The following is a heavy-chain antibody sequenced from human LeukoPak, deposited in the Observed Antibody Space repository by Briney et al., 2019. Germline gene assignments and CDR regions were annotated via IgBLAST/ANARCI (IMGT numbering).Heavy chain of an antibody. D-gene: IGHD3-22*01. J-gene: IGHJ4*02. CDR1: GGTFSSYA. CDR2: IIPIFGTA. V-gene: IGHV1-69*13. CDR3: ARVGYYDSQWY. Sequence: ASVKVSCKASGGTFSSYAISWVRQAPGQGLEWMGGIIPIFGTANYAQKFQGRVTITADESTSTAYMELSSLRSEETAVYYCARVGYYDSQWYWGQGTLVTVSS.